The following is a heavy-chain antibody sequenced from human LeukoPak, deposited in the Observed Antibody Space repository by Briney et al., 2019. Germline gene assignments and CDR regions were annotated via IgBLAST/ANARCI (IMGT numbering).Heavy chain of an antibody. CDR3: ARVTDWNDFDY. CDR2: INHSGRT. D-gene: IGHD1-1*01. Sequence: KPSETLSLTCAVYGGSFSGYYWSWIRQPPGKGLEWIGEINHSGRTNYDPSLKSRDTISLDTSKNQFSLKLRSVTAADTAVYYCARVTDWNDFDYWGQGTLVTVSS. V-gene: IGHV4-34*01. CDR1: GGSFSGYY. J-gene: IGHJ4*02.